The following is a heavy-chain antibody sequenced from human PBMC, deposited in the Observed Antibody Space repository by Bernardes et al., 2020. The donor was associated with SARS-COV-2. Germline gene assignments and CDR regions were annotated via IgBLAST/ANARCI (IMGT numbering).Heavy chain of an antibody. CDR3: ANDAGVDVFFDY. V-gene: IGHV3-23*01. D-gene: IGHD7-27*01. J-gene: IGHJ4*02. CDR1: GFAFSDFG. CDR2: LNTDGENT. Sequence: VGSLIRSCVASGFAFSDFGMAWVRQAPGQGLEWVSTLNTDGENTHYADSVKGRFTISRDNSKNMLYLQMNSLRAEDTAVYYCANDAGVDVFFDYWGQGTLVTVSS.